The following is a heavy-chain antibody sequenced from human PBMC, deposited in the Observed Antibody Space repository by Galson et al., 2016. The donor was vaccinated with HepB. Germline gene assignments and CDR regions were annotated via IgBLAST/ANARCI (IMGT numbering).Heavy chain of an antibody. CDR1: GFTFNAHW. CDR3: SREMTGSYVD. CDR2: IRGDGIVS. V-gene: IGHV3-7*01. J-gene: IGHJ4*02. D-gene: IGHD3-16*01. Sequence: LRLSCAASGFTFNAHWMNWVRQAPGKGLEWVANIRGDGIVSYYAESVRGRLTISRDNAKNSLYLQMNGLRVDETAVYYCSREMTGSYVDWGQGTLVTVSS.